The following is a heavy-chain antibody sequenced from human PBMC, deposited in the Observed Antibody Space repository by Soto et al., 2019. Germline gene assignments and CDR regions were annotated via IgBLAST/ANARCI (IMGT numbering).Heavy chain of an antibody. Sequence: PGGSLRLSCAASGFTVSTYHMSWVRQAPGKGLEWVSVIYSAGSADFADSVKVRFTISRDNSKNTLYLQMSSLRAEDTAVYYCARGGVKGVTWNWFEAWGQGTLVTVSS. CDR1: GFTVSTYH. CDR3: ARGGVKGVTWNWFEA. D-gene: IGHD2-21*02. CDR2: IYSAGSA. V-gene: IGHV3-66*01. J-gene: IGHJ5*02.